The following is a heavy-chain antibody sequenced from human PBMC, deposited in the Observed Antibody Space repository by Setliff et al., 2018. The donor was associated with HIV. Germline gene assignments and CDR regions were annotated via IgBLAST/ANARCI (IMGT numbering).Heavy chain of an antibody. CDR2: ISSGSTYI. CDR1: GFPFRSYS. CDR3: ARGLSSGPPADGFDI. J-gene: IGHJ3*02. D-gene: IGHD3-22*01. V-gene: IGHV3-21*01. Sequence: PGESLKISCAASGFPFRSYSMNWVRQAPGKGPEWVSSISSGSTYIYYTDSVKGRFTISRDNAKNSLYLQMNSLRAEDTAVYYCARGLSSGPPADGFDIWGQGTMVTVSS.